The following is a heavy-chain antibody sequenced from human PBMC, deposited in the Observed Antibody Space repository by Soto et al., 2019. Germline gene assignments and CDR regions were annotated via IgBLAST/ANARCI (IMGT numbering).Heavy chain of an antibody. Sequence: QVQLVESGGGVVQPGRSLRLSCAASGFTFSSYGMHWVRQAPGKGLEWVAVISYDGSNKYYADSVKGRFTISRDNSKNTLYLQMNSLRAEDTAVYYCAKDDYDILTGVHYGMDVWGQGTTVTVSS. J-gene: IGHJ6*02. CDR2: ISYDGSNK. CDR1: GFTFSSYG. V-gene: IGHV3-30*18. D-gene: IGHD3-9*01. CDR3: AKDDYDILTGVHYGMDV.